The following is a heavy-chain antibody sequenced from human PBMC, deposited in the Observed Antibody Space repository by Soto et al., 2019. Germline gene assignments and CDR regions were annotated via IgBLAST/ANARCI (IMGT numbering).Heavy chain of an antibody. CDR1: GFTFSSYA. CDR3: AKRKGATSIFDAVNT. Sequence: EVQLLESGGGLVQPGGSLRLSCAASGFTFSSYAMSWVRQAPGKGLAWVSAISGSGCSTYYADSVKGRFTISRDNYKNTLYLQMNTLRDEDTAVYYCAKRKGATSIFDAVNTWGQGKMVTVSS. CDR2: ISGSGCST. J-gene: IGHJ3*02. V-gene: IGHV3-23*01. D-gene: IGHD1-26*01.